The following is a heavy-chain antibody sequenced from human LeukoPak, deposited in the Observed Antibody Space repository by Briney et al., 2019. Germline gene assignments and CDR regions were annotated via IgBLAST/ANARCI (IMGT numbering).Heavy chain of an antibody. CDR3: ARVYGSGPFDY. Sequence: GGSLRLSCAASGFTFSSYSMNWVRQAPGKGLEWVSSISSSSSYIYYADSVKGRFTISRDNAKNSLYLQMNSLRAEGTAVYYCARVYGSGPFDYWGQGTLVTVSS. J-gene: IGHJ4*02. D-gene: IGHD3-10*01. CDR2: ISSSSSYI. V-gene: IGHV3-21*01. CDR1: GFTFSSYS.